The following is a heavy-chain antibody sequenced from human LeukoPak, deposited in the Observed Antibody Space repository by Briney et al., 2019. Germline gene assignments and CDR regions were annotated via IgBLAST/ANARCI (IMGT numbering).Heavy chain of an antibody. J-gene: IGHJ6*02. CDR2: INSDGSST. CDR3: ARDQESRGYSYGYPFRYYYYYGMDV. D-gene: IGHD5-18*01. Sequence: AGSLRLSCAASGFTFSSYWMHWVRQAPGKGLVWVSRINSDGSSTSYAYSVKGRFIISRDNATNTLYLQMNSLRAEDTAVYYCARDQESRGYSYGYPFRYYYYYGMDVWGQGTTVTVSS. CDR1: GFTFSSYW. V-gene: IGHV3-74*01.